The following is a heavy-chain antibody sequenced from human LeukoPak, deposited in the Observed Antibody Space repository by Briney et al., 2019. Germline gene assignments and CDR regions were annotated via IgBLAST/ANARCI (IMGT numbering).Heavy chain of an antibody. D-gene: IGHD5-18*01. CDR1: GGSITSTNW. CDR2: VYHSGST. Sequence: PSETLSLTCAVSGGSITSTNWWSWVRQPPGKGLEWIGEVYHSGSTNYNPSLKSRVTISVDKSKNQFSLKLSSVTAADTAVYYCARDRGYSYGLEADYWGQGTLVTVSS. V-gene: IGHV4-4*02. J-gene: IGHJ4*02. CDR3: ARDRGYSYGLEADY.